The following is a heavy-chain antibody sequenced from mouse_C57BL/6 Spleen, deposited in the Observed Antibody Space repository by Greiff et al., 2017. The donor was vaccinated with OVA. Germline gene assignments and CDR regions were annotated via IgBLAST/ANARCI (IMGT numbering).Heavy chain of an antibody. J-gene: IGHJ1*03. D-gene: IGHD1-1*01. V-gene: IGHV14-3*01. CDR1: GFNIKNTY. CDR3: ARSHYYGSSYWYFDV. CDR2: IDPANGNT. Sequence: EVQLQQSVAELVRPGASVKLSCTASGFNIKNTYMHWVKQRPEQGLEWIGRIDPANGNTKYAPKFQGKATITADTSSNTAYLQLSSLTSEYTAIYYCARSHYYGSSYWYFDVWGTGTTVTVSS.